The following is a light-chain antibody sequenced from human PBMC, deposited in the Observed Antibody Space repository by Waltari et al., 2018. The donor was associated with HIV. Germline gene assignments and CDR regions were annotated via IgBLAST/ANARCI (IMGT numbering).Light chain of an antibody. CDR1: RSNIGSNS. V-gene: IGLV1-44*01. J-gene: IGLJ3*02. Sequence: QSVLTQPPSASGTLGQRVTISCSGSRSNIGSNSVNWYKQLPGTAPKPLMHHTNRRPSGVPDRFSGSKSGTSASLAISRLQSEDEADYYCSAWDDNLNGLFGGGTKLTVL. CDR3: SAWDDNLNGL. CDR2: HTN.